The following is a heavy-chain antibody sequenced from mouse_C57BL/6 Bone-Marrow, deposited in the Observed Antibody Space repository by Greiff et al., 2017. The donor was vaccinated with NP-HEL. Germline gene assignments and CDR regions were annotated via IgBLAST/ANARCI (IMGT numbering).Heavy chain of an antibody. D-gene: IGHD2-1*01. CDR1: GFTFSSYA. V-gene: IGHV5-4*01. J-gene: IGHJ4*01. CDR3: ARDWHGNYDAMDY. Sequence: EVKLMESGGGLVKPGGSLKLSCAASGFTFSSYAMSWVRQTPEKRLEWVATISDGGSYTYYPDNVKGRFTISRDNAKNNLYLQMSHLKSEDTAMYYCARDWHGNYDAMDYWGQGTSVTVSS. CDR2: ISDGGSYT.